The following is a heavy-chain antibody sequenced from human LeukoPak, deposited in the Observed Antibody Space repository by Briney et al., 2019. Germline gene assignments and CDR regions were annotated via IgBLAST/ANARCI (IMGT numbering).Heavy chain of an antibody. V-gene: IGHV3-74*01. D-gene: IGHD6-13*01. CDR1: GFTFSSYW. Sequence: GGSLRLSCAVSGFTFSSYWMHWVRQAPGKGLEWVSHIATDGGTGYAGSVKGRFTISRDNAKSTLYLQMNSLRDEDTAVYYCVCVGLLRAGKEGPWGQGTLVTVSS. J-gene: IGHJ5*02. CDR2: IATDGGT. CDR3: VCVGLLRAGKEGP.